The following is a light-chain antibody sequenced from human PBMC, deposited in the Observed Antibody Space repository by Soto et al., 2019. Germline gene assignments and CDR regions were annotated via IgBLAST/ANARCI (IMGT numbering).Light chain of an antibody. CDR1: SSDVGVYNY. J-gene: IGLJ1*01. CDR2: DVS. V-gene: IGLV2-11*01. CDR3: CSYAGSYTFV. Sequence: QSALTQPRSVSGCPGQSVTISCTGTSSDVGVYNYVSWYQQYPGKAPKIMIYDVSKRPSGVPDRFSGSKSDNTASLTISGLQAEDEADYYCCSYAGSYTFVFGIGTKVTV.